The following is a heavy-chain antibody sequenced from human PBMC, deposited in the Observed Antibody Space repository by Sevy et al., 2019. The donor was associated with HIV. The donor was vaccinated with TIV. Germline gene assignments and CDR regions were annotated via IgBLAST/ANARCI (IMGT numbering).Heavy chain of an antibody. J-gene: IGHJ3*02. Sequence: ASVKVSCKASGGTFSSYAISWVRQAPGQGLGWMGGIIPIFGTANYAQKFQGRVTITADESTSTAYRELSSLRSEDTAVYYCARSSGLDAFDIWGQGTMVTVSS. D-gene: IGHD6-19*01. CDR3: ARSSGLDAFDI. CDR2: IIPIFGTA. CDR1: GGTFSSYA. V-gene: IGHV1-69*13.